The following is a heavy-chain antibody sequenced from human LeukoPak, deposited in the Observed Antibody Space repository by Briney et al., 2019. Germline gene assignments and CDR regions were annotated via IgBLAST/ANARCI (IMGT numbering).Heavy chain of an antibody. J-gene: IGHJ4*02. Sequence: RSSETLSLTCTVSGGSISSYYWSWIRQPPGKGLEWIGYIYNSGSTNYNPSLKSRVTISVDTSKNQFSLKLSSVTAADTAVYYCTRAGSGYSFDYWGQGTLVTVSS. CDR3: TRAGSGYSFDY. CDR2: IYNSGST. V-gene: IGHV4-59*01. D-gene: IGHD5-18*01. CDR1: GGSISSYY.